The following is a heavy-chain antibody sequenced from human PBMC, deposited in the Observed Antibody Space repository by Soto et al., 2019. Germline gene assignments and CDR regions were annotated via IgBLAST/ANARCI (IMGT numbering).Heavy chain of an antibody. D-gene: IGHD5-12*01. Sequence: TGGSLRLSCAASGFTFSTYSMNWVRQPPGRGLEWVSYITSSGSTTYYADSVKGRFTISRDNSRSTLNLQMNSLRDENTAVYYCARGQGWLHMINWGKGTLVTVSS. J-gene: IGHJ4*02. CDR3: ARGQGWLHMIN. V-gene: IGHV3-48*02. CDR2: ITSSGSTT. CDR1: GFTFSTYS.